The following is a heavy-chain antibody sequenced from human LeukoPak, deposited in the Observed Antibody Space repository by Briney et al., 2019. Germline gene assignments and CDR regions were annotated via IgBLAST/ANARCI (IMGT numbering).Heavy chain of an antibody. CDR3: AKGHCSSTSCSPPFGVLDY. J-gene: IGHJ4*02. CDR2: IWYDGSNK. V-gene: IGHV3-33*06. Sequence: GGSLRLSCAASGFTFSSYGMHWVRQAPGKGLEWVAVIWYDGSNKYYADSVKGRFTISRDNSKSTLYLQMNSLRAEDTAVYYCAKGHCSSTSCSPPFGVLDYWGQGTLVTVSS. CDR1: GFTFSSYG. D-gene: IGHD2-2*01.